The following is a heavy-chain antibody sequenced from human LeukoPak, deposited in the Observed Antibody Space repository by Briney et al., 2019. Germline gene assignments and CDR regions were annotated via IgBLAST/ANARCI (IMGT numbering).Heavy chain of an antibody. Sequence: SGGSLRLSCAASGFTFSSYEMNWVRQAPGKGLEWGSYISSSGSTIYYAESVKGRFTISRDNAKNSLYLQMNSLRAEDTAVYYCARLYSSSSGLRASDYWGQGTLVTVSS. J-gene: IGHJ4*02. CDR1: GFTFSSYE. CDR2: ISSSGSTI. V-gene: IGHV3-48*03. D-gene: IGHD6-6*01. CDR3: ARLYSSSSGLRASDY.